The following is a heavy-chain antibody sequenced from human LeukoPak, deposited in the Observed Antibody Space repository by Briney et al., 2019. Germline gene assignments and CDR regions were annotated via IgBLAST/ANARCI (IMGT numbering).Heavy chain of an antibody. J-gene: IGHJ4*02. Sequence: GGSLRLSCAASGFTVSNAWMSWVRQAPGKGLEWVGRIIRDTDGGTTDYAAPVRGRFTISRDDSKNTLYLQMNSLKTDDTAVYYCTTDASTYCSNGVCYTGGNFDYWGQGTLVTVSS. CDR3: TTDASTYCSNGVCYTGGNFDY. CDR1: GFTVSNAW. D-gene: IGHD2-8*01. V-gene: IGHV3-15*01. CDR2: IIRDTDGGTT.